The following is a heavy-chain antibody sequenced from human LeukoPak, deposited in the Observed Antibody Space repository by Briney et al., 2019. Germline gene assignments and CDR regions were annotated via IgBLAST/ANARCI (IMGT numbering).Heavy chain of an antibody. Sequence: SETLSLTCAVYGGSFSGYYWSWIRQPPGKGLEWIGEINHSGSTNYNPSLKSRATISVDTSKNQFSLKLSSVTAADTAVYYCARGRGSGSYYYYYYYMDVWGKGTTVTVSS. CDR1: GGSFSGYY. V-gene: IGHV4-34*01. CDR3: ARGRGSGSYYYYYYYMDV. D-gene: IGHD3-10*01. CDR2: INHSGST. J-gene: IGHJ6*03.